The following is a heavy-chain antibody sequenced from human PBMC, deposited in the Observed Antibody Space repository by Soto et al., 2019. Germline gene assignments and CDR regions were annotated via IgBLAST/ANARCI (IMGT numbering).Heavy chain of an antibody. V-gene: IGHV3-30*18. J-gene: IGHJ6*02. CDR2: ISYDGSNK. CDR1: GFTFSSYG. Sequence: PGGSLRLSCAASGFTFSSYGMHWVRQAPGKGLEWVAVISYDGSNKYYADSVKGRFTISRDNSKNTLYLQMNSLRAEDTAVYYCAKDQGYSYGPESYYYYGMDVWGQGTTVTVSS. CDR3: AKDQGYSYGPESYYYYGMDV. D-gene: IGHD5-18*01.